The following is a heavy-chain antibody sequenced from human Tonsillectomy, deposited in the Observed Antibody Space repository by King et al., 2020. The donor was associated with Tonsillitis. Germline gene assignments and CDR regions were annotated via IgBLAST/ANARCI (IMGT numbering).Heavy chain of an antibody. CDR1: GVSISGFY. Sequence: VQLQESGPGLVKPSETLSLTCTVSGVSISGFYWSWILQPPGGGLEWIGCIDDSGNTNYNPSLKSRVTISLDTPKNQFSLKGASVTAADTATYYCARARGGDFWYFDLWGRGTLVPVSS. D-gene: IGHD3-10*01. V-gene: IGHV4-59*01. J-gene: IGHJ2*01. CDR3: ARARGGDFWYFDL. CDR2: IDDSGNT.